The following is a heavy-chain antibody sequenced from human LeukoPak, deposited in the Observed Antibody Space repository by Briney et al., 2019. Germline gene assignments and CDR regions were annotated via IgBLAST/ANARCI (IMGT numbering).Heavy chain of an antibody. CDR3: ARGRRDCSGDCYVAFDI. V-gene: IGHV3-53*01. D-gene: IGHD2-21*02. CDR2: IYSAGST. J-gene: IGHJ3*02. Sequence: GGSLRLSCATSGFTFSNYAMSWVRQAPGKGQEWVSVIYSAGSTYYADSVKGRFTISRDNSKNTLFLQMNSLRAEDTAVYYCARGRRDCSGDCYVAFDIWGQGTMVTVSS. CDR1: GFTFSNYA.